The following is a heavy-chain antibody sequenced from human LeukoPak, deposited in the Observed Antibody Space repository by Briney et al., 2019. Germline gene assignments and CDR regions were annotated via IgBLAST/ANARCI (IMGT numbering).Heavy chain of an antibody. J-gene: IGHJ4*02. Sequence: PGGSLRLSCTTSGFTFTNYGFHWVRQAPGKGLEWMSFIKSDGTDKHYADSVKGGFTISRDNSKNTLYLQMDSLRPEDTAMYYCTKGISTEDYRFFFWGQGALVTVSS. D-gene: IGHD3-16*02. CDR3: TKGISTEDYRFFF. CDR1: GFTFTNYG. CDR2: IKSDGTDK. V-gene: IGHV3-30*02.